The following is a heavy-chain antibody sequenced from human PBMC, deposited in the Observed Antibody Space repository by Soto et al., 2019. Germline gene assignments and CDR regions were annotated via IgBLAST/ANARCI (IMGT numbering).Heavy chain of an antibody. CDR1: GGSISSGGYY. Sequence: QVQLQESGPGLVKPSQTLSLTCTVSGGSISSGGYYWTWIRQHPGKGLEWIGYIYYSGSADYNPSLKSRVGMSVETSTNQFSLILRSVTAADTAVYYCARVAYSSSSGSYYFDYWGHGILVTVSS. D-gene: IGHD6-6*01. CDR2: IYYSGSA. J-gene: IGHJ4*01. CDR3: ARVAYSSSSGSYYFDY. V-gene: IGHV4-31*03.